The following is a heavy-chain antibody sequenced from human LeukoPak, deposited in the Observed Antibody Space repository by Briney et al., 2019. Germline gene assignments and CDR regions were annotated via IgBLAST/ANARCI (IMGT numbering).Heavy chain of an antibody. J-gene: IGHJ4*02. Sequence: PGGSLRLSCAAPGFSFDDYAMHWVRQAPGKGLEWVSGIGWNGGGIVYADSVKGRFTISRDNAKNSLYLQMNSLGAEDTALYYCVKLTAAGFVDYWGQGTLVTVSS. CDR2: IGWNGGGI. CDR1: GFSFDDYA. V-gene: IGHV3-9*01. CDR3: VKLTAAGFVDY. D-gene: IGHD6-13*01.